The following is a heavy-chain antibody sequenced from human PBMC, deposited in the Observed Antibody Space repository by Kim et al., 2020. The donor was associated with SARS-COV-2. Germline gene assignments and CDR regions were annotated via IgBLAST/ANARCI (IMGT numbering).Heavy chain of an antibody. D-gene: IGHD2-2*01. CDR3: ARHSGTSPYYYYYGMDV. CDR2: IYPGDSDT. V-gene: IGHV5-51*01. Sequence: GESLKISCKGSGYSFTSYWIGWVRQMPGKGLEWMGIIYPGDSDTRYSPSFQGQVTISADKSISTAYLQWSSLKASDTAMYYCARHSGTSPYYYYYGMDVWGQGTTVTVSS. J-gene: IGHJ6*02. CDR1: GYSFTSYW.